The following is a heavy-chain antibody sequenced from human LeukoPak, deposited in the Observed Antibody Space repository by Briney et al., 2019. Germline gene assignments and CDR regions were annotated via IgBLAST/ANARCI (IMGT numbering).Heavy chain of an antibody. CDR3: AGGYSSASYYYYMDV. CDR2: TNPNSGGT. CDR1: GYTFTGYY. J-gene: IGHJ6*03. D-gene: IGHD6-6*01. V-gene: IGHV1-2*02. Sequence: ASVKVSCKASGYTFTGYYMHWVRQAPGQGLEWMGWTNPNSGGTNYAQKFQGRVTMTRDTSISTAYMELSRLRSDDTAVYYCAGGYSSASYYYYMDVWGKGTTVTVSS.